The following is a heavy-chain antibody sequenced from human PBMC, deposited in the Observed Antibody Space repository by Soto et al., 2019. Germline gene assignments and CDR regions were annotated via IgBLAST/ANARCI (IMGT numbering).Heavy chain of an antibody. CDR2: IYSGGST. CDR3: AREGSGNGIDV. CDR1: GFTVSSNY. D-gene: IGHD3-3*01. Sequence: EVQLVESGGGLVQPGGSLRLSCAASGFTVSSNYMSWVRQAPGKGLEWVSVIYSGGSTYYADSVKGRFTISRHNSNNTLDLQMNSLRAEDTAVHFCAREGSGNGIDVWGQGTTVTVSS. V-gene: IGHV3-53*04. J-gene: IGHJ6*02.